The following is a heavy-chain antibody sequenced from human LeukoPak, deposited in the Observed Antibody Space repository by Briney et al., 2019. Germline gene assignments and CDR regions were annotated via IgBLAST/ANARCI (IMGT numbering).Heavy chain of an antibody. J-gene: IGHJ4*02. CDR2: VKVGGGDP. D-gene: IGHD2-21*02. V-gene: IGHV3-23*01. CDR3: AKGGHDFNPFYW. Sequence: PGGSLRLSCAAPGFTLSTYAMGWVRRAPGKGLQWVSSVKVGGGDPFYADSVKGRFTISRDNSKNTLFLQLNSLRAEDSAVYYCAKGGHDFNPFYWWGQGTLVTVSS. CDR1: GFTLSTYA.